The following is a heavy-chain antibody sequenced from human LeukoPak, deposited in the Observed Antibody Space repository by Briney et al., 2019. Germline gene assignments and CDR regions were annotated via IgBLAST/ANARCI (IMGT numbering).Heavy chain of an antibody. D-gene: IGHD6-13*01. CDR3: ARDSSSWPSPEGWFDP. CDR1: GYTFTSYY. Sequence: ALVKVSCKASGYTFTSYYMHWVRQAPGQGLEWMGLINPSGGSTSYAQKFQGRVTMTRDMSTSTVYMELSSLRSEDTAVYYCARDSSSWPSPEGWFDPWGQGTLVTVSS. V-gene: IGHV1-46*01. J-gene: IGHJ5*02. CDR2: INPSGGST.